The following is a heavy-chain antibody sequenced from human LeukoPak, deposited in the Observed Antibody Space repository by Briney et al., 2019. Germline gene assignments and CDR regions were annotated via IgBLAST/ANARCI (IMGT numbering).Heavy chain of an antibody. V-gene: IGHV3-23*01. Sequence: PGGSLRLSCAASGFTFSSYAMSWVRQAPGKGLEWVSAISGPAGSWDYADSVKGRFTISRDNSKKTLFLQMNSLRAEDTAIYYCAKKVGLVSAPLYYFDVWGQGTLVTVSS. D-gene: IGHD5/OR15-5a*01. CDR3: AKKVGLVSAPLYYFDV. CDR1: GFTFSSYA. J-gene: IGHJ4*02. CDR2: ISGPAGSW.